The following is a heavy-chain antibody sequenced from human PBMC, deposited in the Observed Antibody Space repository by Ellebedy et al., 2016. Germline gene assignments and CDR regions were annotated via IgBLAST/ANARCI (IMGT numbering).Heavy chain of an antibody. V-gene: IGHV1-3*01. J-gene: IGHJ4*02. CDR1: GYTFTRYA. CDR2: INGGNGKT. D-gene: IGHD3-16*01. Sequence: ASVKVSCKTSGYTFTRYAIHWVRQAPGQRLEWMGWINGGNGKTKYSEKFQDRVTITGDTPASTAYMELSRLTSEDTAVYYCARGSAGGRAFDYWGQGTLVTVSS. CDR3: ARGSAGGRAFDY.